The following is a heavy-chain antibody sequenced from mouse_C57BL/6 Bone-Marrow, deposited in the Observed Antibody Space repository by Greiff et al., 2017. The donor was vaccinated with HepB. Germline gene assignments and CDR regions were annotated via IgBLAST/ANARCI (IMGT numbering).Heavy chain of an antibody. J-gene: IGHJ3*01. D-gene: IGHD1-1*01. V-gene: IGHV1-20*01. CDR2: INPYNGDT. CDR3: ATLEIYYGSRVFAY. CDR1: GYSFTGYF. Sequence: VQLQQSGPELVKPGDSVKISCKASGYSFTGYFMNWVMQSHGKSLEWIGRINPYNGDTFYNQKFKGKATLTVDKSSSTAHMELRSLTSEDSAVYYCATLEIYYGSRVFAYWGQGTLVTVSA.